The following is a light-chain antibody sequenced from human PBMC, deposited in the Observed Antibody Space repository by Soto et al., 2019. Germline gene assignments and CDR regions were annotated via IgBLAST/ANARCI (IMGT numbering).Light chain of an antibody. Sequence: DIQMTQSPSTLFASVGDRVTITCRASQSISSWLAWYQQKPGKAPKLLIYKATSLESGVPSRLSGSGSGREFPLTISSLQPDDFATYYCQQYNSYSPYTFGQGTKLEIK. CDR2: KAT. CDR3: QQYNSYSPYT. CDR1: QSISSW. J-gene: IGKJ2*01. V-gene: IGKV1-5*03.